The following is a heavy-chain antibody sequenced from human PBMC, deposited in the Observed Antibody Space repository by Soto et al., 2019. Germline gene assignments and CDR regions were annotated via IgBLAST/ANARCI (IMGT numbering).Heavy chain of an antibody. Sequence: PGGSLRLSCAASGFTFSSYSMNWVRQAPGKGLEWVSYISSSSGTTYYADSVKGRFTISRDNSKNTLYLQMNSLRAEDTAVYYCAKVSITMIVVVPGDAFDIWGQGTMVTVSS. CDR3: AKVSITMIVVVPGDAFDI. CDR1: GFTFSSYS. CDR2: ISSSSGTT. D-gene: IGHD3-22*01. J-gene: IGHJ3*02. V-gene: IGHV3-48*01.